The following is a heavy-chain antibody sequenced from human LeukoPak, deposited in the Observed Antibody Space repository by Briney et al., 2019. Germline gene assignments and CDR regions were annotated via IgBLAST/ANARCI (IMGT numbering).Heavy chain of an antibody. CDR1: GGTFSSYA. J-gene: IGHJ4*02. CDR2: IIPIFGTA. V-gene: IGHV1-69*13. Sequence: ASVKVSCKASGGTFSSYAISWVRQAPGQGLEWMGGIIPIFGTANYAQKFQGRVTITADESTSTAYMELSSLRSEDTAVYYCARDSLERDSWSATHDYWGQGTLVTASS. D-gene: IGHD6-13*01. CDR3: ARDSLERDSWSATHDY.